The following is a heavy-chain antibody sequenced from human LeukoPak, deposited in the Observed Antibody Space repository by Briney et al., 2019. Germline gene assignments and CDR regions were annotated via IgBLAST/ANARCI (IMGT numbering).Heavy chain of an antibody. D-gene: IGHD6-13*01. V-gene: IGHV1-69*04. Sequence: SVKVSCKASGGTFSSYAISWVRQAPGQGLEWMGRIIPILGIANYAQKFQGRVTITADKSTSTAHMELSSLRSEDTAVYYCARPYSSSWYWDAFDIWGQGTMVTVSS. CDR3: ARPYSSSWYWDAFDI. J-gene: IGHJ3*02. CDR2: IIPILGIA. CDR1: GGTFSSYA.